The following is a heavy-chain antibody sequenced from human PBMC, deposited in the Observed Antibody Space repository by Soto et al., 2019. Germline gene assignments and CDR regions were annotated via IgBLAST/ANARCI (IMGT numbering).Heavy chain of an antibody. Sequence: QVQLVQSGAEVKKPGASVKVSCKASGYTFTSYAMHWVRQAPGQRLEWMGWINAGNGNTKYSRKFQGRVTITRDTSASTAYMELSSLRSEDTAVYYCARDRENIVVVPAAYSSWFDPWGQGTLVTVSS. CDR3: ARDRENIVVVPAAYSSWFDP. CDR1: GYTFTSYA. J-gene: IGHJ5*02. D-gene: IGHD2-2*01. V-gene: IGHV1-3*01. CDR2: INAGNGNT.